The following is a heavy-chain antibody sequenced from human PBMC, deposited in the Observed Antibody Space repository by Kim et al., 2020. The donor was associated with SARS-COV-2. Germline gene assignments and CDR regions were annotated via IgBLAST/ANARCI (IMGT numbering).Heavy chain of an antibody. CDR2: TTGDNENT. D-gene: IGHD1-26*01. J-gene: IGHJ3*02. Sequence: ASVKVSCKASGYPFANYGITWVRQAPGQGLEWMGWTTGDNENTHYPQKFRGRLTMTTDTSATTAFMELSSLTSDDTAVYFCARGEDDAFEIWGQGTLVTVSS. V-gene: IGHV1-18*01. CDR3: ARGEDDAFEI. CDR1: GYPFANYG.